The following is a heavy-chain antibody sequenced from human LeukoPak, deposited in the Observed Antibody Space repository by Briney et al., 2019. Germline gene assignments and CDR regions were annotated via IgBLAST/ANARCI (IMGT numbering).Heavy chain of an antibody. V-gene: IGHV3-43D*03. CDR2: ISWDGGST. J-gene: IGHJ6*03. CDR1: GFTFDDYA. CDR3: AKDRSRSLYYYYYMDV. Sequence: GGSLRLSCAASGFTFDDYAMHWVRQAPGKGLEWVSLISWDGGSTYYADSVKGRFTISRDNSKNSLYLQMNSLRAEDTALYYCAKDRSRSLYYYYYMDVWGKGTTVTVSS.